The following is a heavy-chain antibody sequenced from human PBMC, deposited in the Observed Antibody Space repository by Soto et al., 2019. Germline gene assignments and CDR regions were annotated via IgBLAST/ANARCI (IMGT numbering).Heavy chain of an antibody. D-gene: IGHD2-15*01. CDR1: GFTFSSYA. CDR2: ISGSGGST. CDR3: AKDRPLSTAPTGYYGMDV. V-gene: IGHV3-23*01. Sequence: GSLRLSCAASGFTFSSYAMSWVRQAPGKGLEWVSAISGSGGSTYYADSVKGRFTISRDNSKNTLYLQMNSLRAEDTAVYYCAKDRPLSTAPTGYYGMDVWGQGTTVTVSS. J-gene: IGHJ6*02.